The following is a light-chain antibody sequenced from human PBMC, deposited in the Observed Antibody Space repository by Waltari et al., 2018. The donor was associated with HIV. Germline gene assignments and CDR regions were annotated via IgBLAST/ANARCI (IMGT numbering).Light chain of an antibody. CDR3: QQYDNLIT. V-gene: IGKV1-33*01. Sequence: DIQMTQSPSYLSASVGDRATITCQASQDIRNYLNWYQQKPGKAPKLLIYDASNLETGVPSRFSGSGSGTDFTFTISSLQPEDIATYYCQQYDNLITFGQGTRLEIK. J-gene: IGKJ5*01. CDR1: QDIRNY. CDR2: DAS.